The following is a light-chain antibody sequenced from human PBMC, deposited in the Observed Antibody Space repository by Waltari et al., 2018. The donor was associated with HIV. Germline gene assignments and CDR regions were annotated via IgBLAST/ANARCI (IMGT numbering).Light chain of an antibody. CDR1: ISNLGGNF. J-gene: IGLJ3*02. V-gene: IGLV1-47*01. CDR2: RND. CDR3: STWDNSLSHWV. Sequence: QSVVTQPPSASGTPGQNISISCSGDISNLGGNFVYWYQQRPGTAPRLLIYRNDQRPSGVPDRFSGSKSATSASLVISGLRSEDEADYHCSTWDNSLSHWVFGGGTKVTVL.